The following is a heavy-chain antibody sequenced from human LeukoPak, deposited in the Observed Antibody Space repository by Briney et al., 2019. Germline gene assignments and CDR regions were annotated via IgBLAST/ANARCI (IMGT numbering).Heavy chain of an antibody. CDR3: AKVRYGVVVITPNYFDY. Sequence: GGSLRLSSAASGFTFNNYAMSWVRQAPGKGLEWVSAISGSGGSTYYADSVKGRFTISRDNSKNTLYVQMNSLRAEDTAIYYCAKVRYGVVVITPNYFDYWGQGTLVTVSS. J-gene: IGHJ4*02. CDR1: GFTFNNYA. CDR2: ISGSGGST. D-gene: IGHD3-22*01. V-gene: IGHV3-23*01.